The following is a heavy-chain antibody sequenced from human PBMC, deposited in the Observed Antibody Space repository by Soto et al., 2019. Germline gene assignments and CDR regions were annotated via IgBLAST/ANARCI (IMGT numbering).Heavy chain of an antibody. V-gene: IGHV1-69*04. CDR1: GGTFSSYT. CDR2: IIPILGIA. J-gene: IGHJ4*02. Sequence: ASVKVSCKASGGTFSSYTISWVRQAPGQGLEWMGRIIPILGIANYAQKFQGRVTITADKSTSTAYMELSSLRSEDTAVYYCAREYYDFWSGYYTVGPFGYCGQGTLVTVSS. D-gene: IGHD3-3*01. CDR3: AREYYDFWSGYYTVGPFGY.